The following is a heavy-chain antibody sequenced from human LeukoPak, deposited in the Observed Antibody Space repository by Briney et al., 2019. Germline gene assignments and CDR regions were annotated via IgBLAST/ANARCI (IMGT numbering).Heavy chain of an antibody. CDR1: GVTFSTYA. Sequence: PGGSLRLSCAASGVTFSTYAMSWVRQAPGKGLEWVSTISISGGSTYYADSVKGRFTISRDNSKNTLYLQMNSLTAEDTAVYYCAKDSFSSGWFFDYWGQGTLVTVSS. CDR2: ISISGGST. CDR3: AKDSFSSGWFFDY. V-gene: IGHV3-23*01. J-gene: IGHJ4*02. D-gene: IGHD6-19*01.